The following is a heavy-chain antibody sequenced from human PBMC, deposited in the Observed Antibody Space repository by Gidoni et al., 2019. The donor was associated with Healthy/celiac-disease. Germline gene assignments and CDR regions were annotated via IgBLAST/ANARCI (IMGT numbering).Heavy chain of an antibody. Sequence: GFTFSSYGMHWVRQAPGKGLEWVAVISYDGSNKYYADSVKGRFTISRDNSKNTLYLQMNSLRAEDTAVYYCAKDLSGSCLDYWGQGTLVTVSS. V-gene: IGHV3-30*18. D-gene: IGHD2-15*01. J-gene: IGHJ4*02. CDR2: ISYDGSNK. CDR1: GFTFSSYG. CDR3: AKDLSGSCLDY.